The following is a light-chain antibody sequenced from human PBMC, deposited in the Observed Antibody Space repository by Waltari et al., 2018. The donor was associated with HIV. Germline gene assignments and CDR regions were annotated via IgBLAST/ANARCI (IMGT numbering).Light chain of an antibody. CDR2: EVT. V-gene: IGLV2-14*01. CDR3: SSYTRRGTVV. Sequence: QSAPTQPASVSRSPGQSIVLPCTGSSSDIGSYDYASWYQQYPGQAPKALIYEVTSRPSGTSSRFSGSKSATTAFLAISKLQTDDEADYFCSSYTRRGTVVFGGGTRLTVL. CDR1: SSDIGSYDY. J-gene: IGLJ2*01.